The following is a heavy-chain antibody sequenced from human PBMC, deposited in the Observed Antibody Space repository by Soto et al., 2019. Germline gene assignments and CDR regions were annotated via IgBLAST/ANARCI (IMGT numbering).Heavy chain of an antibody. V-gene: IGHV3-23*01. Sequence: EVQLLESGGDLVQPGGSLRLSCAASGFSFSTSSMAWVRQPPGKGLEWVSAISPSASDTLYADSVKGRFTISRDNSQNTPCLQRTSLRAADTAVYSCAKAGYTCPYEWGQGALVPVS. CDR1: GFSFSTSS. CDR2: ISPSASDT. D-gene: IGHD5-18*01. J-gene: IGHJ4*02. CDR3: AKAGYTCPYE.